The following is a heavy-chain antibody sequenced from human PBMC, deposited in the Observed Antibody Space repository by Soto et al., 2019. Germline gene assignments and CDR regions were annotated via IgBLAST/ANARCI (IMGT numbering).Heavy chain of an antibody. CDR3: ATEANFYYDTSRY. CDR2: MSPNGNNQ. D-gene: IGHD3-22*01. J-gene: IGHJ4*02. V-gene: IGHV3-30-3*01. Sequence: RRLSCAAPGFTFSIYALHWVRQAPGKGLEWVAVMSPNGNNQYYADSVKGLFTISRDTSKSTLYLQMTSLRPDDTAVYYCATEANFYYDTSRYWAQGTLVPVSS. CDR1: GFTFSIYA.